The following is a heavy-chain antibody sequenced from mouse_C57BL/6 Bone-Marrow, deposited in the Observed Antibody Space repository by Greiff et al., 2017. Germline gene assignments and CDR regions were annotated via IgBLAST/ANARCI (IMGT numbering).Heavy chain of an antibody. J-gene: IGHJ2*01. D-gene: IGHD1-1*01. V-gene: IGHV1-5*01. CDR1: GYTFTSYW. CDR2: IYPGNSDT. Sequence: EVQLQQSGTVLARPGASVKMSCKTSGYTFTSYWMNWVKQRPGQGLEWIGAIYPGNSDTSYNQKFKGKATLTAVTASSTAYMELSSLTNEDSAVYYCTRYEATVVDYWGQGTTLTVSS. CDR3: TRYEATVVDY.